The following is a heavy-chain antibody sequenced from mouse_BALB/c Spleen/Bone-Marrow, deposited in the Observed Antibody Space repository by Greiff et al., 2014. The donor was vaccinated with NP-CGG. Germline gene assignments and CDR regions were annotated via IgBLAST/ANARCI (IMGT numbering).Heavy chain of an antibody. CDR1: GYSITSGYS. CDR2: IHFTGST. V-gene: IGHV3-1*02. J-gene: IGHJ4*01. D-gene: IGHD2-10*01. Sequence: VQLKESGPDLVKPSQSLSLTCTVTGYSITSGYSWHWIRQFPGNKLEWMGYIHFTGSTNYIPSLESRISFTRDTSRNQFFLQLNSVATEDTATYYCAGWRGPTVYALDYWGQGTSVTVSS. CDR3: AGWRGPTVYALDY.